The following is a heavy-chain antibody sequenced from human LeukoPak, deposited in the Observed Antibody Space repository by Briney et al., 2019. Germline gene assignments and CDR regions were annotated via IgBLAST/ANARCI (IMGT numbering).Heavy chain of an antibody. CDR3: ARSVSLEWLLTYYYYMDV. V-gene: IGHV3-21*01. CDR2: ISSSSSYI. J-gene: IGHJ6*03. D-gene: IGHD3-3*01. Sequence: PGGSLGLSCAASGFTFSSYSMNWVRQAPGKGLEWVSSISSSSSYIYYADSVKGRFTISRDNAKNSLYLQMNSLRAEDTAVYYCARSVSLEWLLTYYYYMDVWGKGTTVTVSS. CDR1: GFTFSSYS.